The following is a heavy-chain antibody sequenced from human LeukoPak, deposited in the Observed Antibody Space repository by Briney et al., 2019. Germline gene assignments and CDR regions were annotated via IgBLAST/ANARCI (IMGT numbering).Heavy chain of an antibody. CDR1: GGSISSSSYY. CDR2: IYYSGST. J-gene: IGHJ4*02. Sequence: PSETLSLTCTVSGGSISSSSYYWGWIRQPPGKGLEWIGSIYYSGSTYYNPSLKSRVTISVDTSKNQFSLKLSSVTAADTAVYYCARRIGSSRGNFDYWGQGTLVTVSS. CDR3: ARRIGSSRGNFDY. D-gene: IGHD6-13*01. V-gene: IGHV4-39*01.